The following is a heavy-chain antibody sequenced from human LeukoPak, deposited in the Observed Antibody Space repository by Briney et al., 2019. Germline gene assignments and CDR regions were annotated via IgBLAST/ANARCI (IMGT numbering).Heavy chain of an antibody. CDR1: GFIFSSYS. CDR3: ARDDDSYCGGDCYSFDY. CDR2: ISSSGSTI. D-gene: IGHD2-21*02. J-gene: IGHJ4*02. V-gene: IGHV3-48*04. Sequence: GGSLRLSCAASGFIFSSYSMNWVRQAPGKGLEWVSYISSSGSTIYYADSVKGRFTISRDNAKNSLYLQMNSLRAEDTAVYYCARDDDSYCGGDCYSFDYWGQGTLVTVSS.